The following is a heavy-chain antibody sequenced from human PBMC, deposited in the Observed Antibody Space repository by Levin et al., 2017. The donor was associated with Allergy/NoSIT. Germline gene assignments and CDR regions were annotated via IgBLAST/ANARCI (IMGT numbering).Heavy chain of an antibody. V-gene: IGHV3-33*01. Sequence: PGGSLRLSCAASGFTFSSYGMHWVRQAPGKGLEWVAVIWYDGSNKYYADSVKGRFTISRDNSKNTLYLQMNSLRAEDTAVYYCARGGYQLIGYYYYGMDVWGQGTTVTVSS. CDR3: ARGGYQLIGYYYYGMDV. D-gene: IGHD2-2*01. CDR1: GFTFSSYG. J-gene: IGHJ6*02. CDR2: IWYDGSNK.